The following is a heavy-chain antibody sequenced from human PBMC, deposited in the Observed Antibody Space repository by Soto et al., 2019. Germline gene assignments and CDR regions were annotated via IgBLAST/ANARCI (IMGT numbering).Heavy chain of an antibody. Sequence: EAQLVESGGGLVQPGGSQRLSCAASGFTFSSYWMSWVRQAPGKGLEWVANIKQDGSEKNYVESVKGRFSISRDNAKNSLYLQMNSLRADDTAVYYCARDATIFGVGVWGQGTTVTVSS. J-gene: IGHJ6*02. D-gene: IGHD3-3*01. CDR1: GFTFSSYW. V-gene: IGHV3-7*03. CDR2: IKQDGSEK. CDR3: ARDATIFGVGV.